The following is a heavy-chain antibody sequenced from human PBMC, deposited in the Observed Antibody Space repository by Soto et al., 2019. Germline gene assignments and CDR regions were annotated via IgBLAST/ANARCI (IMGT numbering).Heavy chain of an antibody. CDR2: MNPNSGDT. D-gene: IGHD6-19*01. Sequence: ASVKVSCKTSGYTFSTYDINWVRQAPGQGLEWMGWMNPNSGDTGYAQKFLGRLTMTRDSSIRTVYMELNSLRAEDTAVYYCARANLGEQWLTQWYYYYYYGMDVWGQGTTVTVSS. CDR1: GYTFSTYD. J-gene: IGHJ6*02. V-gene: IGHV1-8*01. CDR3: ARANLGEQWLTQWYYYYYYGMDV.